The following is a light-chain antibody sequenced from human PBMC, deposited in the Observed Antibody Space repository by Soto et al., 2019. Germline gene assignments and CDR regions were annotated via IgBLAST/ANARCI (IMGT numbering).Light chain of an antibody. V-gene: IGKV3-15*01. CDR3: QQYNNWPPVT. J-gene: IGKJ4*01. CDR2: GAS. CDR1: QSVSSSY. Sequence: EIVLTQSPGTLSLSPGERATLSCRASQSVSSSYLAWYQQKPGQAPRLLIYGASSRATGIPARFSGSGSGTEFTLTISSLQSEDFAVYYCQQYNNWPPVTFGGGTKWISN.